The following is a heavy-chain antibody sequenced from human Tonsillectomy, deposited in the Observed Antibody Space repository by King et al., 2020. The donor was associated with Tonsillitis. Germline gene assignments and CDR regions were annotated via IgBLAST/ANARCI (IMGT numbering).Heavy chain of an antibody. CDR3: ARGGAFDL. V-gene: IGHV4-59*12. CDR1: GGPISSYY. J-gene: IGHJ3*01. CDR2: IYYSGST. Sequence: VQLQESGPGLVKPSETLSLTCTVFGGPISSYYWSWIRQPPGKGLEWIGYIYYSGSTNYNSSLKSRVTISVDRSKNQVSLRLTSVTAADTAVYYCARGGAFDLWGQGTMVTVSS.